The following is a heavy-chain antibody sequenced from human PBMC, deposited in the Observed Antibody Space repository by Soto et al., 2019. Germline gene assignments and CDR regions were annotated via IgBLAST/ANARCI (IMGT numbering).Heavy chain of an antibody. V-gene: IGHV4-31*03. Sequence: TSETLSLTCTVSGGSISSGGYYWSWIRQHPGKGLEWIGYIYYSGSTYYNPSLKSRVTISVDTSKNQFSLKLSSVTAADTAVYYCARAQDYYDSSGYYYYGMDVWGQGTTVTVSS. J-gene: IGHJ6*02. D-gene: IGHD3-22*01. CDR3: ARAQDYYDSSGYYYYGMDV. CDR2: IYYSGST. CDR1: GGSISSGGYY.